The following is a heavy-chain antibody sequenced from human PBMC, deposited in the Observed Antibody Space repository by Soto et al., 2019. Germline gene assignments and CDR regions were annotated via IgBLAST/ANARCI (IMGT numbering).Heavy chain of an antibody. J-gene: IGHJ4*02. CDR1: GGSISSSSYY. V-gene: IGHV4-39*01. D-gene: IGHD4-17*01. Sequence: QLQLQESGPGLVKPSETLSLTCTVSGGSISSSSYYWGWIRQPPGKGLEWIGSIYYSGSTYYNPSLKSRVTISVDTSKNQFSLKLSSVTAADTAVYYCARLPFYGLGDYWGQGTLVTVSS. CDR2: IYYSGST. CDR3: ARLPFYGLGDY.